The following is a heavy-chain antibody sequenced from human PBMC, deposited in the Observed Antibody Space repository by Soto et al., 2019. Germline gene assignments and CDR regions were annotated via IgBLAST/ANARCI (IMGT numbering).Heavy chain of an antibody. CDR1: GYTFTSYG. V-gene: IGHV1-18*01. CDR2: ISAYNGNT. CDR3: ARDRGLAARYYYYYGMDV. D-gene: IGHD6-6*01. J-gene: IGHJ6*02. Sequence: AASVKVSCKASGYTFTSYGISWVRQAPGQGLEWMGWISAYNGNTNYAQKLQGRVTMTTDTSTSTAYMELRSLRSDDTAVYYCARDRGLAARYYYYYGMDVWGQGTTVTASS.